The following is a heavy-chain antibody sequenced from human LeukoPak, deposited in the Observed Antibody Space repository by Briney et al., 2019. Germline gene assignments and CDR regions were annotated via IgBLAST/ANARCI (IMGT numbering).Heavy chain of an antibody. CDR3: ARSTVTTGLAFDY. CDR2: ISSSSSYI. J-gene: IGHJ4*02. Sequence: GGSLRLSCAASGFTFSSYSMNWVRQAPGKGLEWVSSISSSSSYIYYADSVKGRFTISRDNAKNSLYLQMNSLRAEDTAVYYRARSTVTTGLAFDYWGQGTLVTVSS. D-gene: IGHD4-11*01. V-gene: IGHV3-21*01. CDR1: GFTFSSYS.